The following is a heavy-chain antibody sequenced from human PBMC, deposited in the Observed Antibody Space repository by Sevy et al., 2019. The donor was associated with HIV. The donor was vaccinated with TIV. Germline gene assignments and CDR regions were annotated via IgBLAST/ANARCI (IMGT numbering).Heavy chain of an antibody. D-gene: IGHD2-2*01. CDR1: GYTFISYA. Sequence: ASVKVSCKASGYTFISYAIHWVRQAPGQRLEWMGWINPGNGNTKYSQKFQGRVTITRDTSASTTYMELSSLRSEDTAVCYCARSVIPTAIFDYWGRGTLVTVSS. V-gene: IGHV1-3*01. J-gene: IGHJ4*02. CDR2: INPGNGNT. CDR3: ARSVIPTAIFDY.